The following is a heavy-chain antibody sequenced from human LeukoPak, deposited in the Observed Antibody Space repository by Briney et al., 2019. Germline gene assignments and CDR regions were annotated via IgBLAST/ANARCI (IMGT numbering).Heavy chain of an antibody. CDR2: IYSGGST. D-gene: IGHD5-18*01. V-gene: IGHV3-53*01. CDR3: ARGGYRAGGGYSYGYYFDY. J-gene: IGHJ4*02. CDR1: GFTFSSYE. Sequence: PGGSLRLSCAASGFTFSSYEMNWVRQAPGKGLEWVSVIYSGGSTYYADSVKGRFTISRDNSKNTLYLQMNSLRAEDTAVYYCARGGYRAGGGYSYGYYFDYWGQGTLVTVSS.